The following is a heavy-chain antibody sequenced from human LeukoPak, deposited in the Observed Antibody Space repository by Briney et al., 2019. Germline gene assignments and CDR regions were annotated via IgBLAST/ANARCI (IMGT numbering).Heavy chain of an antibody. CDR1: GFTFSNYW. CDR2: INERATII. V-gene: IGHV3-74*01. CDR3: VRDLILVWTPGDDFDH. D-gene: IGHD3-16*01. J-gene: IGHJ4*02. Sequence: GGSLRLSCAASGFTFSNYWMHWVRQAPGKGLEWVSRINERATIISYADSVKGRFTISRENARNTLYLQMNSLTAEDTAVYYCVRDLILVWTPGDDFDHWGQGTLVTVSP.